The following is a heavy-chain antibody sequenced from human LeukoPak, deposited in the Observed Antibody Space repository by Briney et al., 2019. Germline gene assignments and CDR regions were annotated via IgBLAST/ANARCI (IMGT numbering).Heavy chain of an antibody. CDR3: AKDAPRGDYFDY. J-gene: IGHJ4*02. CDR1: GFTFDDYA. V-gene: IGHV3-9*01. CDR2: VSWNSGSI. Sequence: GRSLRLSCAASGFTFDDYAMHWVRQAPGKGLEWVSGVSWNSGSIGYADSVKGRFTISRDNAKNSLYLQMNSLRAEDTALYYCAKDAPRGDYFDYWGQGTLVTVSS. D-gene: IGHD3-10*01.